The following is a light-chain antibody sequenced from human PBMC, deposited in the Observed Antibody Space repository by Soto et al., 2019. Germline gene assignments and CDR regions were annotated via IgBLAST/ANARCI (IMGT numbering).Light chain of an antibody. CDR3: MEGTYWPKT. CDR1: QSFVHSYGNTH. V-gene: IGKV2-30*02. CDR2: RVS. Sequence: DVVLTQSPLSLPVTLGQPASISCRSSQSFVHSYGNTHLHWFQQRPVQTPRRLMYRVSTRDSGVPGRFSGGGSGPDFTLKISRVEAEDVGVYYCMEGTYWPKTFGQGTKLEIK. J-gene: IGKJ2*01.